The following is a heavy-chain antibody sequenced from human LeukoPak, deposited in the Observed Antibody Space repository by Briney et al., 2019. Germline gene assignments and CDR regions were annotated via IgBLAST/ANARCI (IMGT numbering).Heavy chain of an antibody. D-gene: IGHD3-10*01. J-gene: IGHJ4*02. V-gene: IGHV3-9*01. CDR3: AKDNGYGSGSYWYY. CDR1: GFTFDDYA. CDR2: ISWNSGSI. Sequence: GGSLRLSCAASGFTFDDYAMHWVRQAPGKGLEWVSGISWNSGSIGYADSVKGRFTISRDNAKNSLYLQMNSLRAEDTALYYCAKDNGYGSGSYWYYWGQGTLVTVSS.